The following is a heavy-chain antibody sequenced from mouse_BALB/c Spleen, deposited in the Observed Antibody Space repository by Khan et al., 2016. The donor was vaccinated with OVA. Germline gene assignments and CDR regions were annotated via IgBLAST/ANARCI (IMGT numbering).Heavy chain of an antibody. Sequence: EVQLQESGPGLVKPSQSLSLTCTVTGYSITSDYAWNWIRQFPGNKLEWMGYISYSGRTSYNPSLKSRISITRDTSNTQFFLQLNSVTTEDTATYDCAKSETSTTVVATDFDDWGQGTTLTVSS. J-gene: IGHJ2*01. CDR2: ISYSGRT. CDR1: GYSITSDYA. V-gene: IGHV3-2*02. D-gene: IGHD1-1*01. CDR3: AKSETSTTVVATDFDD.